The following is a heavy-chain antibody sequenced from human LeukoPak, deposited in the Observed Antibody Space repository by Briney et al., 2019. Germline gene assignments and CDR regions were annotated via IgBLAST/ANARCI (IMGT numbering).Heavy chain of an antibody. CDR2: ISSSSSYT. J-gene: IGHJ4*02. V-gene: IGHV3-11*06. CDR1: GFTFSDYY. CDR3: ARDGTVTTFDY. D-gene: IGHD4-17*01. Sequence: GGSLRLSCAASGFTFSDYYMSWIRQAPGKGLEWVSYISSSSSYTNYADSVKGRFTISRDNAKNSLYLQMNSLRAEDTAVYYSARDGTVTTFDYWGQGTLVTVSS.